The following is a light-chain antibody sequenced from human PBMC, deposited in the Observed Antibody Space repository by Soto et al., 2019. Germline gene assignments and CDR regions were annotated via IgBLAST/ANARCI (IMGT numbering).Light chain of an antibody. CDR2: RAS. J-gene: IGKJ2*01. V-gene: IGKV3-15*01. Sequence: EIVMTQSPATLSVSPGEIATLSCRASQSVSSTLAWYQQKPCQPPRLLIYRASPSATGIPARFSGSVSGTESPLTISSLQSEDFAVYYCQQYNNWPQTCGQGTKREIK. CDR1: QSVSST. CDR3: QQYNNWPQT.